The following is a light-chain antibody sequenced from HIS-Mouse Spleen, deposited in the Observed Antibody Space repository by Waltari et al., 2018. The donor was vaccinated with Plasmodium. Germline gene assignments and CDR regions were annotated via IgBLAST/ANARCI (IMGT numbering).Light chain of an antibody. CDR1: QSVSSN. V-gene: IGKV3-15*01. Sequence: EIVMTQSPATLSVSPGERAPLPCRASQSVSSNLAWYQQKPGQAPRLLIDGAATRAPGIPARFSGSGSGTEFTLTISSLQSEDFAVYYCQQYNNWSFTFGPGTKVDIK. J-gene: IGKJ3*01. CDR2: GAA. CDR3: QQYNNWSFT.